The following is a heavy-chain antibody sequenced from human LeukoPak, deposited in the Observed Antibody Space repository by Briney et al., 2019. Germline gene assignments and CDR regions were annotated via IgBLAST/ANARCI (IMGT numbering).Heavy chain of an antibody. CDR3: AKRGGQRIAVAGTGDAFDI. CDR2: IYYSGST. D-gene: IGHD6-19*01. J-gene: IGHJ3*02. V-gene: IGHV4-59*08. Sequence: KTSETLSLTCSVSDGSTTGYYWSWIRQPPGKGLEWIAYIYYSGSTNYNPSLKSRVTISVDTSKNQLPLKLSSVTAADTAVYHCAKRGGQRIAVAGTGDAFDIWGQGTMVTVSS. CDR1: DGSTTGYY.